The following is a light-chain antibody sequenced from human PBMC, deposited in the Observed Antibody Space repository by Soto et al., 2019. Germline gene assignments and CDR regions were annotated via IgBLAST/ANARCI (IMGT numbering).Light chain of an antibody. J-gene: IGKJ2*03. V-gene: IGKV1-39*01. CDR1: QTIQNY. Sequence: DIQMTQSPSSLSASVGDRVTISCRASQTIQNYLNWYQQKPGTAPKVLIYGASTLQTGVPSRFSGSGSGTDFTLTISSLQPEDFATYYCQQTYRTLDSFGQGTKLEIK. CDR3: QQTYRTLDS. CDR2: GAS.